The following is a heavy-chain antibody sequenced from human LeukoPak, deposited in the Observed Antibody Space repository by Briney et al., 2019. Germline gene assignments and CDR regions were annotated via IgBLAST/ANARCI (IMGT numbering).Heavy chain of an antibody. D-gene: IGHD5-24*01. J-gene: IGHJ5*02. V-gene: IGHV3-74*01. CDR2: INSDGSST. CDR3: ARAALAVDGYNLGT. Sequence: GGSLRLSCAASGFTFNNYNMNWVRQAPGKGLVWVSRINSDGSSTNYADSVKGRFTISRGNAKNTVYLQMNSLRVEDTAVHYCARAALAVDGYNLGTWGQGTLVTVSS. CDR1: GFTFNNYN.